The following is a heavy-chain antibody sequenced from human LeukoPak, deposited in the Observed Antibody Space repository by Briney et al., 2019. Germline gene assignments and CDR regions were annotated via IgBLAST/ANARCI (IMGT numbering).Heavy chain of an antibody. J-gene: IGHJ1*01. CDR1: GGSFSGYY. CDR2: INHSGST. D-gene: IGHD6-13*01. Sequence: PSETLSLTCAVYGGSFSGYYWSWIRQPPGKGLEWIGEINHSGSTNYNPSLKSRVTISVDTSKNQFSLKLSSVTAADTAVYYCARGNRSSRWRSEYFQHWGQGTLVTASS. CDR3: ARGNRSSRWRSEYFQH. V-gene: IGHV4-34*01.